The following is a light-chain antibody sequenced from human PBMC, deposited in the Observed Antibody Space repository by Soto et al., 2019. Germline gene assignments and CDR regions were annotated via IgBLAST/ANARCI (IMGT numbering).Light chain of an antibody. CDR1: QSVSDN. CDR2: GAF. V-gene: IGKV3-15*01. Sequence: EVVMTQSPATLSVSLGERVTLSCRASQSVSDNLAWYQQKPGQAPRLLIYGAFTRATTIPARFSGSGSGTEFTLTISSLQSEDFAVYYCQQSNNWPYTFGQGTKLDIK. CDR3: QQSNNWPYT. J-gene: IGKJ2*01.